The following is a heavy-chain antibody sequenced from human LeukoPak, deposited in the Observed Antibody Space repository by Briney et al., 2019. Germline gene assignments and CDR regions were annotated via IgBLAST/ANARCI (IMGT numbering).Heavy chain of an antibody. D-gene: IGHD6-13*01. V-gene: IGHV1-8*01. CDR1: GYTFTSYD. J-gene: IGHJ6*03. CDR3: ARDSLPSSSWYYYYYMDV. CDR2: MNPNSGNT. Sequence: ASVKVSCKASGYTFTSYDINWVRQATGQGLEWMGWMNPNSGNTGYAQKFQGRVTMTRNTSISTAYMELSRLRSDDTAVYYCARDSLPSSSWYYYYYMDVWGKGTTVTVSS.